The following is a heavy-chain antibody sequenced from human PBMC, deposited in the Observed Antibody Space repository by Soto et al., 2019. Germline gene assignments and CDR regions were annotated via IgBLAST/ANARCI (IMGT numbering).Heavy chain of an antibody. CDR3: ARQEGGSYYHEYFQH. V-gene: IGHV4-39*01. Sequence: QLQLQESGPGLVKPSETLSLTCTVSGGSISSSTYYWGWIRQPPGKGLEWIGSIYYSGSTYYNPSLKSRVTISVDTSKNQFPLKLSSVTAAYSAVYYCARQEGGSYYHEYFQHWGQGTLVTVSS. J-gene: IGHJ1*01. CDR2: IYYSGST. D-gene: IGHD1-26*01. CDR1: GGSISSSTYY.